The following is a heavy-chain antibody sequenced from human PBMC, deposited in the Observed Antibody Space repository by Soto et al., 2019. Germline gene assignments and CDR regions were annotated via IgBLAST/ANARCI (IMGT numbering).Heavy chain of an antibody. CDR3: ARDLGEQQLGTDYYYYGMDV. J-gene: IGHJ6*02. V-gene: IGHV4-59*01. CDR1: GGSISSYY. D-gene: IGHD6-13*01. Sequence: SETLSLTCTVSGGSISSYYWSWIRQPPGKGLEWIGYIYYSGSTNYNPSLKSRVTISVDTSKIQFSLKLSSVTAADTAVYYCARDLGEQQLGTDYYYYGMDVWGQGTTVTVSS. CDR2: IYYSGST.